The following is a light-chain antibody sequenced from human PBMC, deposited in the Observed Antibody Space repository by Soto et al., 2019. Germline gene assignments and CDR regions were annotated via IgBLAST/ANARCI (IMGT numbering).Light chain of an antibody. Sequence: DIQMTQSPSTLSASVGDRVTITCRASQSISSWLAWYQQKPGKAPKVLISKASSLESGVPSRFSGSGSGTEFTLTISSLQPDDFAIYYCQQYNRYPLTFGPGTKEEIK. J-gene: IGKJ1*01. CDR1: QSISSW. CDR3: QQYNRYPLT. V-gene: IGKV1-5*03. CDR2: KAS.